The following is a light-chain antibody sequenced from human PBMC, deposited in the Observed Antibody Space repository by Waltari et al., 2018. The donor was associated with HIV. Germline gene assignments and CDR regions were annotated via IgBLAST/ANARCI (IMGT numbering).Light chain of an antibody. CDR2: EVR. CDR3: CSFGGSNTKV. J-gene: IGLJ1*01. Sequence: QSALTQPASVSGSPGQSITISCTGTSSDVGRYNYVSWYQQHPGKAPKLLIYEVRNRPAGVSNRFSASKSGNMATLTISGLQPDDEADYHCCSFGGSNTKVFGTGTKVTVL. CDR1: SSDVGRYNY. V-gene: IGLV2-14*01.